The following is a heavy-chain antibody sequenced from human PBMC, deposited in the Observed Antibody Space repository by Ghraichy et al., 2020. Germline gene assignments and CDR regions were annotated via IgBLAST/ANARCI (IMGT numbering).Heavy chain of an antibody. CDR3: ARVKRHQTWWRIAAAGTTIDY. D-gene: IGHD6-13*01. CDR2: INNSGST. J-gene: IGHJ4*01. V-gene: IGHV4-34*01. Sequence: SETLSLTCAVYGGSFSGYYWSWIRNPQGKGLGWIGEINNSGSTNYNPSLKTRVTISVDTSKNQFSLKLSSGTAADTAVYYCARVKRHQTWWRIAAAGTTIDYWGHGTLLTVSP. CDR1: GGSFSGYY.